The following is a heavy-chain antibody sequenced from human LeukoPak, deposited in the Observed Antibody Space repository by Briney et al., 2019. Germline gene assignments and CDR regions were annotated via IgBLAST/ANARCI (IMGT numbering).Heavy chain of an antibody. CDR1: GFTFVDYT. D-gene: IGHD1-26*01. J-gene: IGHJ4*02. CDR3: AKDKGSGSYSFDY. V-gene: IGHV3-43*01. Sequence: GGSLRLSCAASGFTFVDYTMHWVRQAPGKGLEWVSLISWDGGSTYYADSVKGRFTISRDNSKNSLYLQMNSLRTEDTALYYCAKDKGSGSYSFDYWGQGTLVTVSS. CDR2: ISWDGGST.